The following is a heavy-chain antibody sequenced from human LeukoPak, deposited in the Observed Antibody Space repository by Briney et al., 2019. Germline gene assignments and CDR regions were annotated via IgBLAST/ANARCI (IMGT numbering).Heavy chain of an antibody. Sequence: GGSLRLSCAASGFTFSSYSMNWVRQAPGKGPEWVANINQGGSDKYYVDSVKGRFTVSRDNAKNSLYLQMNSLRAEDTAVYYCARRKFYSTYDPFDSWGQGTLVTVSS. CDR2: INQGGSDK. V-gene: IGHV3-7*01. D-gene: IGHD5-12*01. J-gene: IGHJ4*02. CDR3: ARRKFYSTYDPFDS. CDR1: GFTFSSYS.